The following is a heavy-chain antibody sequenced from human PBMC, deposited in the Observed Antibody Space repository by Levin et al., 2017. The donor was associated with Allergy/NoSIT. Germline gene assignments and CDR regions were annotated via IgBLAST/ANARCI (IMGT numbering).Heavy chain of an antibody. D-gene: IGHD3-10*01. Sequence: PGESLKISCAASGFTFSSYGMHWVRQAPGKGLEWVAVISNDGSNKYYGDSVKGRFTISRDNSKNTLYLQMNSLRAEDTAVYYCARNRYYASGRQLQFLEYWGQGILVTVSS. V-gene: IGHV3-30*03. CDR2: ISNDGSNK. J-gene: IGHJ4*02. CDR3: ARNRYYASGRQLQFLEY. CDR1: GFTFSSYG.